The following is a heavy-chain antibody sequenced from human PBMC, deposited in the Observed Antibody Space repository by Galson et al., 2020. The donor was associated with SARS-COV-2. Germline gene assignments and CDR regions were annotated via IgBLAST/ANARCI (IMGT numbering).Heavy chain of an antibody. CDR3: ATLPAAVAY. J-gene: IGHJ4*02. D-gene: IGHD2-2*01. CDR1: EFNFSGYG. CDR2: ISYDGTYK. V-gene: IGHV3-30*03. Sequence: GESLKISCADSEFNFSGYGLTWVRQAPGKGLEWVALISYDGTYKYYSASVKGRFRISRDNSKNTLYLQMNSLKTEDTAVYYCATLPAAVAYWGQGTLVTVSS.